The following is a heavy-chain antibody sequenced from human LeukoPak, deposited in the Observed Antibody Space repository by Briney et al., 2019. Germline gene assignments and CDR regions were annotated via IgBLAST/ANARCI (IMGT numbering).Heavy chain of an antibody. D-gene: IGHD6-19*01. Sequence: PGGSLRLSCVASGFIFSSYAMHWVRQAPGKGLEWVSSISSSSSYIYYADSVKGRFTISRDNAKNSLYLQMNSLRAEDTAVYYCARALEYSSGWYDYWGQGTLVTVSS. CDR2: ISSSSSYI. CDR3: ARALEYSSGWYDY. CDR1: GFIFSSYA. V-gene: IGHV3-21*01. J-gene: IGHJ4*02.